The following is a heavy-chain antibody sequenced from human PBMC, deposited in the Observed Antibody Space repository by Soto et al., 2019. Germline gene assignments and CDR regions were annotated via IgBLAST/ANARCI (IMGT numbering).Heavy chain of an antibody. CDR3: AKRPRALLTFDY. D-gene: IGHD1-26*01. CDR1: GFIFSNYG. J-gene: IGHJ4*02. V-gene: IGHV3-23*04. Sequence: EVQLVDSGGGLVQPGGSLRLSCAASGFIFSNYGMSWVRQAPGKGLEWVSSISDSGGTSYYEDSVKGRFTISRDNSKNTLYLQMNSLRAEDTAIYYCAKRPRALLTFDYWGQGTLVTVSS. CDR2: ISDSGGTS.